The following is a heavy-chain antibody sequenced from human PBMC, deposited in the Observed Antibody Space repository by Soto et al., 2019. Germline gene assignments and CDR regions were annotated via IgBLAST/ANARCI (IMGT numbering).Heavy chain of an antibody. CDR2: INHSGST. CDR1: GGSFSGYY. D-gene: IGHD3-22*01. Sequence: SETLSLTCAVYGGSFSGYYWSWIRQPPGKGLEWIGEINHSGSTNYNPSLKSRVTISVDTSKNQFSLKLSSVTAADTAVYYCASIRDRYDSSGYIVYWGQGTLVTVSS. V-gene: IGHV4-34*01. CDR3: ASIRDRYDSSGYIVY. J-gene: IGHJ4*02.